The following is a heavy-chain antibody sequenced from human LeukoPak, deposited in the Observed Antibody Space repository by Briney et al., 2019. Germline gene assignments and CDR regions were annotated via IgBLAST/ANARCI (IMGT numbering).Heavy chain of an antibody. J-gene: IGHJ4*02. V-gene: IGHV1-69*04. D-gene: IGHD5-24*01. Sequence: SVKVSCKASGGTFSNYAVSWVRQAPGQGLEWMGRIIPILGIANYAQKFQGRVTITADKSTSTAYMELSSLRSEDTAVYYCARDPEMATIEQYFDYWGQGTLVTVSS. CDR3: ARDPEMATIEQYFDY. CDR1: GGTFSNYA. CDR2: IIPILGIA.